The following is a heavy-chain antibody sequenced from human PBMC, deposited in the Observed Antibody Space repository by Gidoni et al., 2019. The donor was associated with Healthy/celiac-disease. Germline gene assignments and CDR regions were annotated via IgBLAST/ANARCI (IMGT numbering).Heavy chain of an antibody. CDR2: IWYDGSNK. CDR1: GFTFSSYG. V-gene: IGHV3-33*01. Sequence: QVQLVESGGGVVQPGRSLRLSCSASGFTFSSYGMHWVRQAPGKGLEWVAVIWYDGSNKYYAEYVKGRFTISRDNSKNTLYLQKNSLRAEDTAVYYCAREWGIAVANTIENDAFDIWGQGTMVTVSS. CDR3: AREWGIAVANTIENDAFDI. J-gene: IGHJ3*02. D-gene: IGHD6-19*01.